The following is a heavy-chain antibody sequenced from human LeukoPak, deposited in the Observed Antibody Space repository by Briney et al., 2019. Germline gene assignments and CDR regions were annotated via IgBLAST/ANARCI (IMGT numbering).Heavy chain of an antibody. CDR2: ISGSGGST. CDR3: AKSVESAVTTNPYFDY. J-gene: IGHJ4*02. V-gene: IGHV3-23*01. Sequence: PGGSLRLSCAASGFTFSNYAMSWVRQAPGKGLEWVSVISGSGGSTYYADSVKGRFTISRDNSKNTLYLQMNSLRAEDTAVYYCAKSVESAVTTNPYFDYWGQGTLVTASS. D-gene: IGHD4-17*01. CDR1: GFTFSNYA.